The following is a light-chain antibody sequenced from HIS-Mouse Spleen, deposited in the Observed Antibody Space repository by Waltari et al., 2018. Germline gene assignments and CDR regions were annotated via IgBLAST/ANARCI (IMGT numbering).Light chain of an antibody. CDR1: ALPKRY. CDR2: KDS. Sequence: SYELTQPPSVSVSPGQTARPTCAGDALPKRYADWYQQKPGQAPVVVLYKDSERPSGIPERFSGSSSGTTVTLTISGVQAEDEADYYCQSADSSGNYVVFGGGTKLTVL. V-gene: IGLV3-25*03. J-gene: IGLJ2*01. CDR3: QSADSSGNYVV.